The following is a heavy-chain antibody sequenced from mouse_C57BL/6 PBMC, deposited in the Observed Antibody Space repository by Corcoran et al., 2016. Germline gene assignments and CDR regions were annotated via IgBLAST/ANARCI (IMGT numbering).Heavy chain of an antibody. V-gene: IGHV3-6*01. CDR3: ARERSYWYFDV. CDR2: ISYDGSN. CDR1: GYSITSGYY. J-gene: IGHJ1*03. Sequence: DVQLQESGPSLVKPSQSLSLTCSVTGYSITSGYYWNWIRQFPGNKLEWMGYISYDGSNNYNPSLKNRISITRDTSKNQFFLKLNSVTTEGTATYYCARERSYWYFDVWGTGTTVTVSS.